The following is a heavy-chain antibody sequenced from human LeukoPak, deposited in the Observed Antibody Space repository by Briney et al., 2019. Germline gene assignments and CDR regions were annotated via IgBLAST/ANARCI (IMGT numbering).Heavy chain of an antibody. V-gene: IGHV3-48*03. J-gene: IGHJ4*02. CDR3: ARGHSDILTREYYFDY. CDR2: ISSSGSTI. CDR1: GFTFSSYE. Sequence: PGGSLRLSCAASGFTFSSYEMNWVRQAPGKGLEWVSYISSSGSTIYYADSVKGRFTISRDNAKNSLYLQMNSLRAEDTALYYCARGHSDILTREYYFDYWGQGTLVTVSS. D-gene: IGHD3-9*01.